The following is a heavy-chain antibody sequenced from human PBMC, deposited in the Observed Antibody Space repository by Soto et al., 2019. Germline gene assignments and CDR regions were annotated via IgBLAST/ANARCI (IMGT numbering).Heavy chain of an antibody. D-gene: IGHD4-4*01. CDR3: ARGGDYSNYDCFDP. Sequence: SETLSLTCAVYGGSFSGYYCSWIRQPPGKGLEWIGEINHSGSTNYNPSLKSRVTISVDMSKNQFSLKLSSVTAADTAVYYCARGGDYSNYDCFDPWGQGTLVTVSS. J-gene: IGHJ5*02. V-gene: IGHV4-34*01. CDR1: GGSFSGYY. CDR2: INHSGST.